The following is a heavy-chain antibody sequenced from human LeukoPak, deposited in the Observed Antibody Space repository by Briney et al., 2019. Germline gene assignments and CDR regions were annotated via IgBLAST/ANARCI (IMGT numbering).Heavy chain of an antibody. J-gene: IGHJ4*02. CDR3: ASFRGRQLLFYY. D-gene: IGHD2-2*01. CDR2: IYYSGST. V-gene: IGHV4-39*07. CDR1: GGSISSSSYY. Sequence: SETLSLTCTVSGGSISSSSYYWGWIRQPPGKGLEWIGSIYYSGSTYYNPSLKSRVTISVDTSKNQFSLKLSSVTAADTAVYYCASFRGRQLLFYYWGQGTLVTVSS.